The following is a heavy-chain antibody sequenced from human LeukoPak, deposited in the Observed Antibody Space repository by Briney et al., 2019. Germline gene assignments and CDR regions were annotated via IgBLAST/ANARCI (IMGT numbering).Heavy chain of an antibody. CDR3: AKETAAAYIDY. J-gene: IGHJ4*02. CDR1: GFTVSSTY. D-gene: IGHD6-13*01. CDR2: FYSGDTT. Sequence: PGGSLRLSRAASGFTVSSTYMSWVRQAPGKGLEWVSVFYSGDTTYYANSVKGRFTISRDSSKNTLYLQMNSLRAEDTAVYYCAKETAAAYIDYWGQGTLVTVSS. V-gene: IGHV3-66*01.